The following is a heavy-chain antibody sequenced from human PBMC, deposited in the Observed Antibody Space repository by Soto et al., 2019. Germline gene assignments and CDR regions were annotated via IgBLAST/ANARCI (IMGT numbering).Heavy chain of an antibody. Sequence: EVQLVESGGGLVQPGGSLRLSCAASGFTFSSYSMNWVRQAPGKGLEWVSYISSSSSTIYYADSVKGRFTISRDNAKNSLYLQMNSLRDEDTAVYYCAGGAGYLLYYYYGMDVWCPGTTVTVSS. CDR3: AGGAGYLLYYYYGMDV. V-gene: IGHV3-48*02. D-gene: IGHD3-9*01. CDR1: GFTFSSYS. J-gene: IGHJ6*02. CDR2: ISSSSSTI.